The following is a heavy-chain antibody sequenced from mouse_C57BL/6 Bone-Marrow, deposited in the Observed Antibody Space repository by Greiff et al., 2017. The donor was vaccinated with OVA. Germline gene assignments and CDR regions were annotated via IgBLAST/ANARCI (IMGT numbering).Heavy chain of an antibody. CDR3: ARLEIFTTVVDDY. CDR2: INPSSGYT. D-gene: IGHD1-1*01. V-gene: IGHV1-4*01. Sequence: QVQLQQSGADLARPGASVKMSCKASGYTFTSYTMHWVKQRPGQGLEWIGYINPSSGYTKYNQKFKDKATLTADKSSSTAYMQLSSLTSEDSAVYYCARLEIFTTVVDDYWGQGTTLTVSS. CDR1: GYTFTSYT. J-gene: IGHJ2*01.